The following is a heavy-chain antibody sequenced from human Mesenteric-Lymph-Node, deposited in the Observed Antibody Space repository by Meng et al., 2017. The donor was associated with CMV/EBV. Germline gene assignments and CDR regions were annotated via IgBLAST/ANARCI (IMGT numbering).Heavy chain of an antibody. CDR3: ARGSSYDILTGYFDY. Sequence: QGQLHQWGPGLLKPSETLSVTGAVEGGSFSGYYWNWIRQSPEKGLEWIGEINHSGSTTYNPSFTSRIIISVDTSTNQISLNMSSVTAADTAVYYCARGSSYDILTGYFDYWGQGALVTVSS. V-gene: IGHV4-34*01. J-gene: IGHJ4*02. CDR1: GGSFSGYY. D-gene: IGHD3-9*01. CDR2: INHSGST.